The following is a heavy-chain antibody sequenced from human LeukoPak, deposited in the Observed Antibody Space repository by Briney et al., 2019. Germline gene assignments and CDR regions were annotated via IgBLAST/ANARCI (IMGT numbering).Heavy chain of an antibody. V-gene: IGHV3-66*01. CDR3: ARDGPIYYYGMDV. Sequence: GGSLRLSCAASGITVSTTYMSWVRQAPGKGLEWVSVIYRDGSTHYADSVKGRFTISRDNFKNTLYLQMNSLRAEDTAVYYCARDGPIYYYGMDVWGQGTTDIVSS. J-gene: IGHJ6*02. CDR2: IYRDGST. D-gene: IGHD3-3*01. CDR1: GITVSTTY.